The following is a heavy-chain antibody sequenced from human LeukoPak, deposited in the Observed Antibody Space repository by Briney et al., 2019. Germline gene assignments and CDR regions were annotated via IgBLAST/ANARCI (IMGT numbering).Heavy chain of an antibody. V-gene: IGHV3-33*01. CDR2: IWYDGSNK. CDR3: ARDLIVGGNHDAFDI. CDR1: GFTFSSYV. J-gene: IGHJ3*02. Sequence: GGSLRLSCAASGFTFSSYVMHWVRQAPGKGLEWVAVIWYDGSNKYYADSVKGRFTISRDNSKNTLYLQMNSLRAEDTAVYYCARDLIVGGNHDAFDIWGQGTMVTVSS. D-gene: IGHD1-26*01.